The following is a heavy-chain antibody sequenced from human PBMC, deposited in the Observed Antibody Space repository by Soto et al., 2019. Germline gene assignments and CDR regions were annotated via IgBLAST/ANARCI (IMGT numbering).Heavy chain of an antibody. D-gene: IGHD6-19*01. CDR1: GFTFSSYW. V-gene: IGHV3-74*01. J-gene: IGHJ5*02. Sequence: EVQLVESGGGLVQPGGSLRLSCTASGFTFSSYWMHWVRQAPGKGLVWVSHINSDGSTTNYADSVKGRFTISRDKAKNTLYLQMNSLRAEDTAVYYCAKDRSSGAYNWFDPWGQGILVTVSS. CDR2: INSDGSTT. CDR3: AKDRSSGAYNWFDP.